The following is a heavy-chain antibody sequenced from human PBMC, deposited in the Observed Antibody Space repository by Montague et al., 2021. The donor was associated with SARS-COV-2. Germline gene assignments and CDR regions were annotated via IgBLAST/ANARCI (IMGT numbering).Heavy chain of an antibody. D-gene: IGHD6-19*01. Sequence: SLGLSCAASGFTFNNYAMTWVRQGPGKGLEWVSGIGSNGGTFYGDSVEGRFTISRDNSKNTLYLQMNSLRVEDTALYFCAKDRVDDNGWSVDYWGQGTLVTVSS. V-gene: IGHV3-23*01. CDR3: AKDRVDDNGWSVDY. CDR2: IGSNGGT. CDR1: GFTFNNYA. J-gene: IGHJ4*02.